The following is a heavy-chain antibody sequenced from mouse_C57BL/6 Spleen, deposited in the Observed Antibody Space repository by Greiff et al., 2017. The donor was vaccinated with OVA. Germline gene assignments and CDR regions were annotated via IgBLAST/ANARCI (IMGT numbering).Heavy chain of an antibody. D-gene: IGHD3-3*01. CDR3: ARGTEGYWYFDV. V-gene: IGHV1-50*01. CDR1: GYTFTSYW. CDR2: IDPSDSYT. J-gene: IGHJ1*03. Sequence: QVQLQQSGAELVKPGASVKLSCKASGYTFTSYWMQWVKQRPGQGLEWIGEIDPSDSYTNYNQKFKGKATLTVDTSSSTAYMQLSSLTSEDSAVYYCARGTEGYWYFDVWGTGTTVTVSS.